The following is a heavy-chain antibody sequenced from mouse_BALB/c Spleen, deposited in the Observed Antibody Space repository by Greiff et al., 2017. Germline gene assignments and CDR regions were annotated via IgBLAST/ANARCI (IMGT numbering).Heavy chain of an antibody. CDR1: GYTFTSYY. J-gene: IGHJ3*01. Sequence: VQLQQSGAELVKPGASVKLSCKASGYTFTSYYMYWVKQRPGQGLEWIGGINPSNGGTNFNEKFKSKATLTVDKSSSTAYMQLSSLTSEDSAVYYCTRAGLLRGFAYWGQGTLVTVSA. CDR3: TRAGLLRGFAY. V-gene: IGHV1S81*02. CDR2: INPSNGGT. D-gene: IGHD2-3*01.